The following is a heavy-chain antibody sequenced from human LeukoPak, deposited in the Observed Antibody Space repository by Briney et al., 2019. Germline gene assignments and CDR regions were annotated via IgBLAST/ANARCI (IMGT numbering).Heavy chain of an antibody. J-gene: IGHJ4*02. D-gene: IGHD3-10*01. V-gene: IGHV4-59*01. CDR2: IYYSRST. CDR3: ARVGTYGSGSYLSWLDY. Sequence: SETLSLTCTVSGGSISSYEWSWIGQPPGKGLDWIGYIYYSRSTNYNPSLKSRVTISVDTSKNQFSLKLSRVPAAEKAVYYCARVGTYGSGSYLSWLDYWGEGTLVSVSS. CDR1: GGSISSYE.